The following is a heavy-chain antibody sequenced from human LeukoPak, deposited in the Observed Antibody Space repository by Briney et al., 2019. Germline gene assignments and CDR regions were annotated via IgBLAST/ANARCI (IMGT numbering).Heavy chain of an antibody. CDR3: ASQLDSTGYNTGFIDY. CDR1: GGSISGNSYY. V-gene: IGHV4-39*01. D-gene: IGHD3/OR15-3a*01. CDR2: IYYSGNP. Sequence: SETLSLTCTVSGGSISGNSYYWGWIRQPPGKGLEWVGSIYYSGNPFYNPSLKSRVTISVDTYKNQFSLRLDSVTAADTALYYCASQLDSTGYNTGFIDYWGPGTVVTVSS. J-gene: IGHJ4*02.